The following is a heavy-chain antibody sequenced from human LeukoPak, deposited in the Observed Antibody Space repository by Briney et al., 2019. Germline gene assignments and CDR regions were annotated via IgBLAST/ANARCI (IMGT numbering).Heavy chain of an antibody. V-gene: IGHV3-48*01. CDR1: GFTFSSSA. CDR3: AGFYDFWSGYYITYYYYGMDV. Sequence: GGSLRLPCAASGFTFSSSAMSWVRQAPGKGLEWVSYISSSSSTIYYADSVKGRFTISRDNAKNSLYLQMNSLRAEDTAVYYCAGFYDFWSGYYITYYYYGMDVWGQGTTVTVSS. J-gene: IGHJ6*02. CDR2: ISSSSSTI. D-gene: IGHD3-3*01.